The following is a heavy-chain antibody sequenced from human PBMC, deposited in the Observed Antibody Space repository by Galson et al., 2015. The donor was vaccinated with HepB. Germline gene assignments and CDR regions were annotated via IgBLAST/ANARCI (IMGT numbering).Heavy chain of an antibody. D-gene: IGHD3-22*01. V-gene: IGHV3-30*02. Sequence: SLRLSCAASGFTFSSNGMHWVRQAPGKGLEWVAFIRYDGSNKYYADSVKGRFTISRDNSKNTLYLQMNSLRAEDTAVYYCARSITMKDWFDPWGQGTLVTVSS. CDR1: GFTFSSNG. J-gene: IGHJ5*02. CDR3: ARSITMKDWFDP. CDR2: IRYDGSNK.